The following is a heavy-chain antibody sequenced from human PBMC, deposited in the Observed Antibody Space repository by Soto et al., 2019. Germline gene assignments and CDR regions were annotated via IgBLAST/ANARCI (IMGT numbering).Heavy chain of an antibody. CDR1: GGSISSSSYY. D-gene: IGHD3-9*01. V-gene: IGHV4-39*01. J-gene: IGHJ4*02. CDR2: IYYSGST. Sequence: PSVTLPLTCTVSGGSISSSSYYWGWIRQPPRKGLEWIGSIYYSGSTYYNPSLKSRVTISVDTSKNQFSLKLSSVTAADTAVYYCASLPPIYYDILTGHRYPIDYWGQGTLVTVSS. CDR3: ASLPPIYYDILTGHRYPIDY.